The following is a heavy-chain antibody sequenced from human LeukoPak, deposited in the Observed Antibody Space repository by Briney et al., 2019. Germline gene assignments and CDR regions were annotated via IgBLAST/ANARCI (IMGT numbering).Heavy chain of an antibody. D-gene: IGHD3-3*01. CDR2: IRFDGNEE. Sequence: GGSLRLSCAASGFTFDDYGMSWVRQAPGKGLEWVAFIRFDGNEEFYADSVKGRFTISRDNSKNTLYLQMNSLRAEDTAVYYCASDWRDGTIFGVVDYWGQGTLVTVSS. J-gene: IGHJ4*02. V-gene: IGHV3-30*02. CDR3: ASDWRDGTIFGVVDY. CDR1: GFTFDDYG.